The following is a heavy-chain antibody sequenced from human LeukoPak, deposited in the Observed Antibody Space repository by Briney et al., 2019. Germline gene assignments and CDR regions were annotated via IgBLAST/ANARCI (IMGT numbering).Heavy chain of an antibody. Sequence: GGSLRLSCAASGFTFRGHAMNWVRQAPGKGLEWVANIKLDGNERFYVDFVKGRFTISRDNADNSMYLQMNSLRAEYTAVYYCGRVIAGAIDYWDQGTLVTVSS. V-gene: IGHV3-7*01. CDR1: GFTFRGHA. CDR3: GRVIAGAIDY. D-gene: IGHD6-13*01. CDR2: IKLDGNER. J-gene: IGHJ4*02.